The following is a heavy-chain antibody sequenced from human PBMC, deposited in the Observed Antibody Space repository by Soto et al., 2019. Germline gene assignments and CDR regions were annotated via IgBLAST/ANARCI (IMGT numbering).Heavy chain of an antibody. J-gene: IGHJ4*02. CDR1: GYTFTSYG. D-gene: IGHD5-18*01. V-gene: IGHV1-18*01. CDR2: ISAYNGNT. Sequence: GASVKVSCKASGYTFTSYGISWVRQAPGQGLEWMGWISAYNGNTNYAQKLQGRVTMTTDTSTSTAYMELRSLRSDDTAVYYCARTSRRGYSYGYFDYWGQGTLVTVS. CDR3: ARTSRRGYSYGYFDY.